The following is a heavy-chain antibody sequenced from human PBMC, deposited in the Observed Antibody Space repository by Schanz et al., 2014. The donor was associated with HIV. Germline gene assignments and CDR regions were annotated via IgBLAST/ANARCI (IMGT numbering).Heavy chain of an antibody. V-gene: IGHV1-46*01. CDR1: GYLFTNYG. D-gene: IGHD4-4*01. J-gene: IGHJ4*02. Sequence: QVQLVQSGAEVKKPGASVKVSCKTSGYLFTNYGVNWVRQAPGQGLEWMARINLGGGSAIYAQKFQGRVTITRDTSTSTDHMELSSLRSEDTAVYYCARDGSKWNFEYWGQGTLVTVSP. CDR2: INLGGGSA. CDR3: ARDGSKWNFEY.